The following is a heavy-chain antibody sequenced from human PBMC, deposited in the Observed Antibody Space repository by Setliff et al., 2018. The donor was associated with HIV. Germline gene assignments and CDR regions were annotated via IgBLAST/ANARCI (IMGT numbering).Heavy chain of an antibody. CDR2: FIPMLRTT. D-gene: IGHD3-16*01. V-gene: IGHV1-69*05. J-gene: IGHJ4*02. CDR1: GYTFNNYG. CDR3: AGDWLDNFFGDFGS. Sequence: SVKVSCKASGYTFNNYGISWVRQAPGQGLEWMGGFIPMLRTTAYAQKFQGRITTTTDESTNTAYMELSSLTSEDTAIYYCAGDWLDNFFGDFGSWGQGTLVTVSS.